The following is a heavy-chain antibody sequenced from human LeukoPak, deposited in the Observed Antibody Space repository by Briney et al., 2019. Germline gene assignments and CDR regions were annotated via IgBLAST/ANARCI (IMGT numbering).Heavy chain of an antibody. Sequence: ASVKVSCKASGGTFSSYAISWVRQAPGQGLEWMGGIIPIFGTANYAQKFQGRVTITADESTSTVYMELRSLRPEDTAVYYCARDHRGKQLWLTRPDEFDAFDIWGQGTMVTVSS. J-gene: IGHJ3*02. V-gene: IGHV1-69*13. CDR2: IIPIFGTA. CDR1: GGTFSSYA. CDR3: ARDHRGKQLWLTRPDEFDAFDI. D-gene: IGHD5-18*01.